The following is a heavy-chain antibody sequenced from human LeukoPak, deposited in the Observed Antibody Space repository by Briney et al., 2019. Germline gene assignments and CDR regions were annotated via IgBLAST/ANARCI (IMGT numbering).Heavy chain of an antibody. Sequence: ASVKVSCKASGYTFTGAYMHWVRQAPGQGLEWMGWINPNSGGTNYAQKFQGRVTMARDTSISTAYMELSRLRSDDTAVYYCARVPIYCSGGSCYSRPYYYGMDVWGQGTTATVSS. CDR2: INPNSGGT. CDR3: ARVPIYCSGGSCYSRPYYYGMDV. D-gene: IGHD2-15*01. CDR1: GYTFTGAY. J-gene: IGHJ6*02. V-gene: IGHV1-2*02.